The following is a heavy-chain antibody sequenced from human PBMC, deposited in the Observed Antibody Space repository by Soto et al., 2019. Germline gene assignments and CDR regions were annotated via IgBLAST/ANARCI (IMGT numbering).Heavy chain of an antibody. D-gene: IGHD3-16*01. V-gene: IGHV4-31*03. CDR1: GGAVSSGGYY. J-gene: IGHJ5*02. Sequence: QVQLQESGPGLVRPSQTLSLNCSVSGGAVSSGGYYWTWIRQHPGQGLEWIGYIYYTGTTYYSPSLKSRVSMSVDTSKNQFSLTLSSLTAADTAVYYCARVQPYDYGANSGWLDPWGQGTLVTVSS. CDR2: IYYTGTT. CDR3: ARVQPYDYGANSGWLDP.